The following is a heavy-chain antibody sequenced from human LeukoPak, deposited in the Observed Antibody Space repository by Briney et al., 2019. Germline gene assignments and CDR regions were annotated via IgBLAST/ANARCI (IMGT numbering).Heavy chain of an antibody. D-gene: IGHD3-22*01. CDR2: IYYSGST. V-gene: IGHV4-39*01. CDR3: ARAYDSSGYYYYHYFDI. CDR1: GGSISSSSYY. Sequence: PSETLSLTCTVSGGSISSSSYYWGWIRQPPGKGLEWIGSIYYSGSTYYNPSLKSRVTISVDTSKNQFSLKLSSVTAADTAVYYCARAYDSSGYYYYHYFDIWGQGTQVTVSS. J-gene: IGHJ4*02.